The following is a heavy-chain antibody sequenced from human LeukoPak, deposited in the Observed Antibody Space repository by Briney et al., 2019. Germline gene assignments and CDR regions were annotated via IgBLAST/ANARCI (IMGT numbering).Heavy chain of an antibody. Sequence: GGSLRLSCAASGFTFSSYSMNWVRQAPGKGLEWVSSISSSSSYIYYADSVKGRFTISRDNAKNSLYLQMNSLRAEDTAVYYCARGIVGARGYLDYWGQGTLVTVSS. CDR3: ARGIVGARGYLDY. V-gene: IGHV3-21*01. J-gene: IGHJ4*02. D-gene: IGHD1-26*01. CDR1: GFTFSSYS. CDR2: ISSSSSYI.